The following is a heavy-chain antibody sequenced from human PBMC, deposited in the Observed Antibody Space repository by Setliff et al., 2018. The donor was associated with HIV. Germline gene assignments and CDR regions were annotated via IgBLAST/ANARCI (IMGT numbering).Heavy chain of an antibody. CDR3: AKLTYFGSGSRVPKPGYFYMDV. D-gene: IGHD3-10*01. J-gene: IGHJ6*03. V-gene: IGHV1-69*05. CDR1: GGSFGTFD. Sequence: GASVKVSCQASGGSFGTFDISWVRQAPGQGLEWVGEIIPLFGAPNYAQKFQGRVTLTTDESTSAAVMELRSLRSEDTAVYYWAKLTYFGSGSRVPKPGYFYMDVWGKGTTVTVSS. CDR2: IIPLFGAP.